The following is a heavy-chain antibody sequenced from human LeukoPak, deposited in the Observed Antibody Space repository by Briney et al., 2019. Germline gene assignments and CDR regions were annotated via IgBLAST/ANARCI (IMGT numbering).Heavy chain of an antibody. V-gene: IGHV3-30-3*01. CDR1: GFTFSSYA. CDR2: ISYDGSNK. D-gene: IGHD1-26*01. CDR3: ARAVYWEGAFDI. Sequence: QPGGSLRLSCAASGFTFSSYAMHWVRQAPGKGLEWVAVISYDGSNKYYADSVKGRFTISRDNSKNTLYLQMNSLRADDTAVYYCARAVYWEGAFDIWGQGTMVTVSS. J-gene: IGHJ3*02.